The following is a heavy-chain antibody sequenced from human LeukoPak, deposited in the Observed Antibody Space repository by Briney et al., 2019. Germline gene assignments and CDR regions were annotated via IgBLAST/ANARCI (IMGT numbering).Heavy chain of an antibody. CDR2: INAGNGNT. CDR1: GYTFTSYA. D-gene: IGHD3-3*01. Sequence: ASVKVSCKASGYTFTSYAMHWVRQAPGQRLEWMGWINAGNGNTKYSQKFQGRVTITRDTSASTAYMELSGLRSEDAAVYYCARSTLPTIFGVVTIRGNWFDPWGQGTLVTVSS. V-gene: IGHV1-3*01. CDR3: ARSTLPTIFGVVTIRGNWFDP. J-gene: IGHJ5*02.